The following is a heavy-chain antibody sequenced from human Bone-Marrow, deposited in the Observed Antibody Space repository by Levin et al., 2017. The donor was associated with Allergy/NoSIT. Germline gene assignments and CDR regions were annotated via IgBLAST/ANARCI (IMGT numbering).Heavy chain of an antibody. Sequence: GESLKISCAASGFTFSFYAIHWFRQAPGKRLEWLAAISYDGTNEWYADSVKGRFTISRDNSNSTLFLQMNSLRDEDTAFYYCARGSTSAQTWNYFDYWGQGTLVTVSS. D-gene: IGHD6-6*01. CDR2: ISYDGTNE. CDR1: GFTFSFYA. CDR3: ARGSTSAQTWNYFDY. J-gene: IGHJ4*02. V-gene: IGHV3-30*04.